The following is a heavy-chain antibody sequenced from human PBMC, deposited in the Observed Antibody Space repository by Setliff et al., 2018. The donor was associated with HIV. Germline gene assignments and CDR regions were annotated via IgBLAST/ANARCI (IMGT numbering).Heavy chain of an antibody. Sequence: PSETLSLTCTVSGGSISSGTYYWSWIRQPAEKGLEWIGRIYASGSTNYNPSLKSRVTISVDTSKNQFSLNLSSVTAADTAVYYCLLWTGYYTYWFFDLWGRGALVTVSS. V-gene: IGHV4-61*02. CDR1: GGSISSGTYY. D-gene: IGHD3-3*01. J-gene: IGHJ2*01. CDR3: LLWTGYYTYWFFDL. CDR2: IYASGST.